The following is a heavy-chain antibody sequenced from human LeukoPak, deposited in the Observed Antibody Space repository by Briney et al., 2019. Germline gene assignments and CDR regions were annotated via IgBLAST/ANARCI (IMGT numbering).Heavy chain of an antibody. J-gene: IGHJ3*02. Sequence: SQTLSLTCTVSGGSISSGGYYWSWIRQPPGKGLEWIGYIYHSGSTYYNPSLKSRVTISVDRSKNQFSLKLSSVTAADTAVYYCARGGSITIFGVVRNDALDIWGQGTMVTVSS. V-gene: IGHV4-30-2*01. D-gene: IGHD3-3*01. CDR2: IYHSGST. CDR3: ARGGSITIFGVVRNDALDI. CDR1: GGSISSGGYY.